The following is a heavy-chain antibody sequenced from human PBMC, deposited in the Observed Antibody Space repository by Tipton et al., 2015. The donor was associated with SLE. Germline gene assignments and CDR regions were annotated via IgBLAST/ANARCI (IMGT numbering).Heavy chain of an antibody. V-gene: IGHV4-34*01. CDR3: ARGVAIYWITYYDYYMDV. D-gene: IGHD3-9*01. CDR1: GESLSGHY. Sequence: TLSLTCTVYGESLSGHYWGWIRQPPGKGLEWIGDINHSGRIDYNPSLMSRVTISEDTSKNQFSLTLSSETAADTAVYYCARGVAIYWITYYDYYMDVWGKGTTVTVSS. J-gene: IGHJ6*03. CDR2: INHSGRI.